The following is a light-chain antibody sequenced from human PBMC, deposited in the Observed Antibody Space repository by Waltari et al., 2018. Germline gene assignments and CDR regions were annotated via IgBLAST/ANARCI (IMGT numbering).Light chain of an antibody. CDR3: AAWDDSLNGVV. Sequence: QSVLTQPPSTSGTPGQRVAISCSGSSANIGSNAVNRYQQLPGTAPKLLIYTNNHRPSGVPDRFSGSMSGTSASLAISGLQSEDEAGYHCAAWDDSLNGVVFGGGTKVTVL. V-gene: IGLV1-44*01. CDR2: TNN. J-gene: IGLJ2*01. CDR1: SANIGSNA.